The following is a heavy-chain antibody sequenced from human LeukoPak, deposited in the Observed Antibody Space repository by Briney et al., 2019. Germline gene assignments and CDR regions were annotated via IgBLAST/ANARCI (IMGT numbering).Heavy chain of an antibody. Sequence: GASVKVSCKASGYTFTGYYMHWVRQAPGQGLEWMGWINPNSGGTNYAQKFQGWVTMTRDTSICTAYMELSRLRSDDTAVYYCARDSGIVGAHAAFDIWGQGTMVTVSS. CDR1: GYTFTGYY. CDR3: ARDSGIVGAHAAFDI. J-gene: IGHJ3*02. D-gene: IGHD1-26*01. CDR2: INPNSGGT. V-gene: IGHV1-2*04.